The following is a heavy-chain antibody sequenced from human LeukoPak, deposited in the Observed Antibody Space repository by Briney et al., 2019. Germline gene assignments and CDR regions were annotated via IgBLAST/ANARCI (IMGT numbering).Heavy chain of an antibody. CDR1: GFTFSSYA. CDR2: IKLDVSET. D-gene: IGHD3-10*01. CDR3: ARKGNAFDF. J-gene: IGHJ3*01. V-gene: IGHV3-7*01. Sequence: GGSLRLSCAASGFTFSSYAMSWVRQAPGTGLEWGANIKLDVSETYYVDSVRGRFTISRDNTKNSLYLQMDSLRAEDAAVYYCARKGNAFDFWGQGTMVTVSS.